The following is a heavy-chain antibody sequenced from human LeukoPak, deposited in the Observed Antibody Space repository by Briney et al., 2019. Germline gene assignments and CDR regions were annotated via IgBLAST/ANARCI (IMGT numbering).Heavy chain of an antibody. V-gene: IGHV1-69*05. J-gene: IGHJ4*02. Sequence: ASVKVSCKASGYTFTGYYMHWVRQAPGQGLEWMGRIIPIFGTANYAQKFQGRVTITTDESTSTAYMELSSLRSEDTAVYYCARALLLYSSSWYGFDYWGQGTLVTVSS. D-gene: IGHD6-13*01. CDR2: IIPIFGTA. CDR3: ARALLLYSSSWYGFDY. CDR1: GYTFTGYY.